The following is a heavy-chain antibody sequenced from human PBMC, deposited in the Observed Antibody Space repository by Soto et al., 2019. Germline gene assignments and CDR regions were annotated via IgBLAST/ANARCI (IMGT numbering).Heavy chain of an antibody. CDR1: GGTFSSYT. CDR2: IIPILGIA. J-gene: IGHJ4*02. V-gene: IGHV1-69*02. CDR3: ARAVSSGFDLDY. Sequence: QVQRVQSGAEVKKPGSSVKVSCKASGGTFSSYTISWVRQAPGQGLEWMGRIIPILGIANYAQKFQGRVTITADKSTSTAYMELSSLRSEDTAVYYCARAVSSGFDLDYWGQGTLVTVSS. D-gene: IGHD5-12*01.